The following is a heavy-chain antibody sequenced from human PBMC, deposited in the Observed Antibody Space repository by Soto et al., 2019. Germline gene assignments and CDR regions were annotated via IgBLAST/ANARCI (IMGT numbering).Heavy chain of an antibody. CDR3: AGGRGRQQLVMSYYYGMDV. V-gene: IGHV4-38-2*01. CDR2: IYHTGTT. J-gene: IGHJ6*02. D-gene: IGHD6-13*01. Sequence: PSETLSLTCAVSGDSIIGIYHWAWIRQSPGRGLEWIASIYHTGTTYYTPSLESRVTISVDTSKNQFSLKLSSVTAADTAVYYCAGGRGRQQLVMSYYYGMDVWGQGTTVTVSS. CDR1: GDSIIGIYH.